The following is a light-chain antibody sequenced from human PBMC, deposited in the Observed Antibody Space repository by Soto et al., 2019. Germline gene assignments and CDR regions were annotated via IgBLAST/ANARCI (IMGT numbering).Light chain of an antibody. Sequence: DVQMTQSPSTLSPSGGDRVTITCRARQSISTWLAWYQQKPGKAPKLLIYAASSLQSGVPLRFSGSGSGTDFTLTISSLQPEDFATYYCQHADSFPLITFGQGTRLEIK. CDR2: AAS. CDR1: QSISTW. CDR3: QHADSFPLIT. V-gene: IGKV1-12*01. J-gene: IGKJ5*01.